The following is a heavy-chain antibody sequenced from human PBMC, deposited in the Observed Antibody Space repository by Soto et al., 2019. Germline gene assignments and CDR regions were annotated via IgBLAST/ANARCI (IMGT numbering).Heavy chain of an antibody. Sequence: SETLSLTCAVSGGSTRGNYWSWIRQPPGKGLEWMGYIFNGVTTTYDPSLRSRVTLSMDTSEKEFYLRLTSVTAADTAVYYCARHRWKKDIVPYDAIDLWGQGTLVTVSS. J-gene: IGHJ3*01. CDR2: IFNGVTT. CDR3: ARHRWKKDIVPYDAIDL. CDR1: GGSTRGNY. D-gene: IGHD2-15*01. V-gene: IGHV4-59*08.